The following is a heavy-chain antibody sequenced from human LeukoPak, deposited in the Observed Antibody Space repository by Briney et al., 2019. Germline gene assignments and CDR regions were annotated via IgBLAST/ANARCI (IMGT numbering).Heavy chain of an antibody. J-gene: IGHJ6*03. V-gene: IGHV4-39*01. Sequence: PSETLSLTCTVSGYSISSSYYWGWIRQPPGKGLEWIGSVFYSGSTYYNPSLKSRVTISVDTSKNQFSLKLSSVTAADTAVYYCARQPEGGLAYYYMDVWGKGTTVTISS. D-gene: IGHD6-19*01. CDR2: VFYSGST. CDR1: GYSISSSYY. CDR3: ARQPEGGLAYYYMDV.